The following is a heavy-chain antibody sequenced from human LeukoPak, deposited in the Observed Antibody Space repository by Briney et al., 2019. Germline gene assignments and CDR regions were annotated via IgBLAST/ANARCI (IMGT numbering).Heavy chain of an antibody. CDR2: IKQDGSEK. Sequence: PGGSLRLSCAASGFTFSSYWMSWVRQAPGKGLEWVANIKQDGSEKYYVDSVKGRFTISRDNAKNSLYLQMSSLRAEDTAVYYCARHSGWYYYYYMDVWGKGTTVTVSS. J-gene: IGHJ6*03. V-gene: IGHV3-7*01. CDR1: GFTFSSYW. D-gene: IGHD6-19*01. CDR3: ARHSGWYYYYYMDV.